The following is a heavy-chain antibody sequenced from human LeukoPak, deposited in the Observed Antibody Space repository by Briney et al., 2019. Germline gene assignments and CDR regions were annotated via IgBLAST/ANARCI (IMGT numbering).Heavy chain of an antibody. J-gene: IGHJ4*02. CDR1: GFTFSSYA. Sequence: GGSLRLSCAASGFTFSSYAMHWVRQAPGKGLEWVAVISYDGSNKYYADSVKGRFTISRDNSKNTLYLQMNSLRAEDTAVYYCARENVRDGYNSDFDYWGQGTLVTVSS. CDR2: ISYDGSNK. V-gene: IGHV3-30-3*01. D-gene: IGHD5-24*01. CDR3: ARENVRDGYNSDFDY.